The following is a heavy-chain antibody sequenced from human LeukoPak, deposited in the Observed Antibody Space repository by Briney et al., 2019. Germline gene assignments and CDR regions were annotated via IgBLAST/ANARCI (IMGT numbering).Heavy chain of an antibody. CDR2: ISASGASM. J-gene: IGHJ4*02. CDR1: GFTFSYYA. CDR3: AKGSTPATNSNFDY. V-gene: IGHV3-23*01. Sequence: GGSLRLSCAASGFTFSYYAMTWVRQAPGRGLEWVSDISASGASMHYADSVKGRFTISRDNSKNTLFLQMHSLRAEDTALFYCAKGSTPATNSNFDYWGQGTLVTVSS. D-gene: IGHD4-17*01.